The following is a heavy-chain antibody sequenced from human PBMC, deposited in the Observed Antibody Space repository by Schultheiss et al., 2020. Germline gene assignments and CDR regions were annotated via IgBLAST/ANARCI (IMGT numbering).Heavy chain of an antibody. J-gene: IGHJ6*02. CDR1: GFSISSGYY. Sequence: SETLSLTCVVSGFSISSGYYWGWIRQPPGKGLEWIGEINHSGSTNYNPSLKSRVTISVDTSKNQFSLKLSSVTAADTAVYYCARDRSVLRYFDWALDGMDVWGQGTTVTVSS. D-gene: IGHD3-9*01. CDR2: INHSGST. CDR3: ARDRSVLRYFDWALDGMDV. V-gene: IGHV4-38-2*02.